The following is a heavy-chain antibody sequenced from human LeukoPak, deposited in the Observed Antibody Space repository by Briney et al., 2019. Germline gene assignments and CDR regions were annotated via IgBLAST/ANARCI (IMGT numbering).Heavy chain of an antibody. J-gene: IGHJ6*03. CDR2: ISSSGSTI. CDR3: ARDPISSYMDV. V-gene: IGHV3-48*03. D-gene: IGHD2-2*01. Sequence: GGSLRLSCAASGFTFRSYEMNWVRQAPGKGLEWVSYISSSGSTIYYADSVKGRFTISRDNAKNSLYLQMNSLRAEDTAVYYCARDPISSYMDVWGKGTTVTVSS. CDR1: GFTFRSYE.